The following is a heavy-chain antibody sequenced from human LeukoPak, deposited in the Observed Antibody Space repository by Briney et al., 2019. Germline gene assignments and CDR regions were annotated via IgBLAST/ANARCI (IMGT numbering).Heavy chain of an antibody. CDR1: GFTVSSNY. J-gene: IGHJ3*02. V-gene: IGHV3-23*01. CDR3: AKDLRTGFDAFDI. Sequence: GGSLRLSCAASGFTVSSNYMSWVRQAPGKGLEWVSAISGSGGSTYYADSVKGRFTISRDNSKNTLYLQMNSLRAEDTAVYYCAKDLRTGFDAFDIWGQGTMVTVSS. D-gene: IGHD1-1*01. CDR2: ISGSGGST.